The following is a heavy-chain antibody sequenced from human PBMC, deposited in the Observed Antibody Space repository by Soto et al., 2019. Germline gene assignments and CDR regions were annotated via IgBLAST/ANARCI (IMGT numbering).Heavy chain of an antibody. D-gene: IGHD6-13*01. CDR1: GGSISSSSFH. J-gene: IGHJ5*02. CDR3: ARRERAAGTDWWFDP. Sequence: QLQLQESGPGLVKPSETLSLTCTVSGGSISSSSFHWGWICQPPGKGLEWIGSIYYSGSTYYSPSLKSRVTITVDTSKNQFSLKLSSVTAADTAVYYCARRERAAGTDWWFDPWGQGTLVTVSS. V-gene: IGHV4-39*01. CDR2: IYYSGST.